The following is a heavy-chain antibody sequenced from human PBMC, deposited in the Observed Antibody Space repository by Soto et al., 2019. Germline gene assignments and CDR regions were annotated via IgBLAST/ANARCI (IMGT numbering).Heavy chain of an antibody. J-gene: IGHJ6*02. CDR3: ATCQLRSYYYYYGMDV. CDR1: GFTFSSYG. Sequence: GGSLRLSCAASGFTFSSYGMSWVRQAPGKGLEWVSAIRGSGGSTYYADSVKGRFTISRDNSKKTLFLQMNSLRAEDTAVYYCATCQLRSYYYYYGMDVWGQGTTVTVSS. D-gene: IGHD1-1*01. CDR2: IRGSGGST. V-gene: IGHV3-23*01.